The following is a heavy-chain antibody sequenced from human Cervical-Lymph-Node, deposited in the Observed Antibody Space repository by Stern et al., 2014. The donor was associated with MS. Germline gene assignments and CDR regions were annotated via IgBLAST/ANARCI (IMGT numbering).Heavy chain of an antibody. CDR1: GASVGGGDWY. V-gene: IGHV4-30-4*01. J-gene: IGHJ3*02. D-gene: IGHD1-1*01. CDR2: IYYSGTT. Sequence: QLQLQESGPGLVKPSQTLSLACAVSGASVGGGDWYWSWIRQPPGKGLEWLGHIYYSGTTYYKPSLKSRLIISLDTSKKPFSPTLASVPAADTAVYFWAGGIGKYELLESFDMWGPGTMVTGPS. CDR3: AGGIGKYELLESFDM.